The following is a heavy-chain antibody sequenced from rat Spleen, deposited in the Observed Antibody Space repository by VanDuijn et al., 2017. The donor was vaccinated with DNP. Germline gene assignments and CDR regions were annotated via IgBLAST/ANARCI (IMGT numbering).Heavy chain of an antibody. D-gene: IGHD1-12*02. CDR2: ITTSGGGT. J-gene: IGHJ3*01. Sequence: EVHLVESGGDLVQPGRSLKLSCVASGFPFTDYWMSWIRQVPGKGLEWVASITTSGGGTHYPDSVKGRFTISRDNARNTLYLQMSRLGSEDTATYYCTRVGDLHDGGDGDALDAWGQGTLVTVSS. V-gene: IGHV5-31*01. CDR1: GFPFTDYW. CDR3: TRVGDLHDGGDGDALDA.